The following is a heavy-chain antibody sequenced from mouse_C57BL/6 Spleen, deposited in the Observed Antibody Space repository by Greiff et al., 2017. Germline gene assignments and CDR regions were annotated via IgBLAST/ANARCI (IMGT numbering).Heavy chain of an antibody. CDR2: IDPSDSET. CDR3: AREWKYDGSSLQSFDV. CDR1: GYTFTRYW. V-gene: IGHV1-52*01. D-gene: IGHD1-1*01. J-gene: IGHJ1*03. Sequence: QVQLQQPGAELVRPGSSVKLSCKASGYTFTRYWMHWVQQRPIQGLEWIGNIDPSDSETHYNQKFKDKATFTVYKSYCTAYMQLSSLTTEDSAVYYGAREWKYDGSSLQSFDVRGTAALVTVS.